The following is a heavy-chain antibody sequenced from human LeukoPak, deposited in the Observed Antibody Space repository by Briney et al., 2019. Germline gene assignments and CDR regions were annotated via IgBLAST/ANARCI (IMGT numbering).Heavy chain of an antibody. CDR2: ISGSGGST. V-gene: IGHV3-23*01. D-gene: IGHD3-22*01. Sequence: GGSLRLSCAASGFTVSSNYMSWVRQAPGKGLEWVSAISGSGGSTYYADSVKGRFTISRDNSKNTLYLQMNSLRAEDTAVYYCVVSSSYYYDSSGYGYWGQGTLVTVSS. CDR1: GFTVSSNY. CDR3: VVSSSYYYDSSGYGY. J-gene: IGHJ4*02.